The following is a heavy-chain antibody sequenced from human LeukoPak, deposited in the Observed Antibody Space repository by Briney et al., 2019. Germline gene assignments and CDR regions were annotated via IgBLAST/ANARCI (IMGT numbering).Heavy chain of an antibody. CDR2: ISGSGGST. D-gene: IGHD6-13*01. Sequence: PGGTLRLSCAASGFTFSSYGMSWVRQAPGKGLEWVSAISGSGGSTYYADSVKGRFTISRDNSKNTLYLQMNSLRAEDTAVYYCARGEGIAAAFDYWGQGTLVTVSS. J-gene: IGHJ4*02. CDR1: GFTFSSYG. CDR3: ARGEGIAAAFDY. V-gene: IGHV3-23*01.